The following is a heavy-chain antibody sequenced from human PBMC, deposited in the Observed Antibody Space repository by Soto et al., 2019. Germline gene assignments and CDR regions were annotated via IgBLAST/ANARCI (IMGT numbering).Heavy chain of an antibody. J-gene: IGHJ4*02. CDR2: INHSGST. Sequence: PSETLSLTCAVYGGSFSGYYWSWIRQTPGKGLEWIGEINHSGSTNYNPSLKSRVTISVDTSKNQFSLKLSSVTAADTAVYYCARGKYIWGSYRSPRPLDYWGQGTLVTVSS. V-gene: IGHV4-34*01. CDR1: GGSFSGYY. CDR3: ARGKYIWGSYRSPRPLDY. D-gene: IGHD3-16*02.